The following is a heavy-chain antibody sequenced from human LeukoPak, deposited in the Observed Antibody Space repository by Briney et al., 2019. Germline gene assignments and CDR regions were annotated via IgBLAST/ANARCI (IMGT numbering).Heavy chain of an antibody. CDR2: IYYSGST. CDR1: GGSISSYY. CDR3: AGGSSSIFDY. V-gene: IGHV4-59*12. D-gene: IGHD6-13*01. Sequence: SETLSLTCTVSGGSISSYYWSWIRQPPGKGLEWIGYIYYSGSTNYNPSLKSRVTISVDTSKNQFSLKLSSVTAADTAVYYCAGGSSSIFDYWGQGTLVTVSS. J-gene: IGHJ4*02.